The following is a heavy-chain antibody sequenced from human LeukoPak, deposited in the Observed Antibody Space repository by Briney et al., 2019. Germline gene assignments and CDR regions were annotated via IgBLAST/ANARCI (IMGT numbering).Heavy chain of an antibody. Sequence: ASVKVSCKASGYTFTSYGISWVRQAPGQGLDWMGWVNAYNGDTNYAQRFQGRVTMTTDASTSTAYMELRSLRSDDTAVYYCARDCSTSCCPPFNYWGQGTLVTVSS. D-gene: IGHD2-2*01. V-gene: IGHV1-18*04. J-gene: IGHJ4*02. CDR1: GYTFTSYG. CDR3: ARDCSTSCCPPFNY. CDR2: VNAYNGDT.